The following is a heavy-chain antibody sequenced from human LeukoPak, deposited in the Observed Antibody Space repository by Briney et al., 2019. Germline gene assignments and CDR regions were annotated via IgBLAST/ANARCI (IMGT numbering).Heavy chain of an antibody. Sequence: SETLSLTCTVSGGSISSYYWSWIRQPAGKGLEWIGRIYTSGSTNYNPSLKSRVTMSVDMSKNQFSLKLSSVTAADTAVYYCARDSTAGYYYYYGMDVWGQGTTVTVSS. CDR3: ARDSTAGYYYYYGMDV. CDR2: IYTSGST. CDR1: GGSISSYY. J-gene: IGHJ6*02. V-gene: IGHV4-4*07.